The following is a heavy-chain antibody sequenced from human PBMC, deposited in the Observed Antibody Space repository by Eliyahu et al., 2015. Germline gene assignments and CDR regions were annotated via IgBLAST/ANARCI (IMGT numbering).Heavy chain of an antibody. CDR1: GFTFSSYA. D-gene: IGHD1-1*01. CDR3: AKLVGRRTGY. J-gene: IGHJ4*02. V-gene: IGHV3-23*01. CDR2: ISGSGGST. Sequence: EVQLLESGGGLVQPGXSLRLSCAASGFTFSSYAMXWVRQAPGKGLEWVSXISGSGGSTYYADSVKGRFTISRDNSKNTLYLQMNSLRAEDTAVYYCAKLVGRRTGYWGQGTLVTVSS.